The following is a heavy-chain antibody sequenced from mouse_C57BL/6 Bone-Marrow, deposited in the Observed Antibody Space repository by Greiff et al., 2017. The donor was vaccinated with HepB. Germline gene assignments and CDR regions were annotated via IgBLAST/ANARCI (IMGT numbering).Heavy chain of an antibody. D-gene: IGHD1-1*01. V-gene: IGHV1-19*01. Sequence: EVQLQQSGPVLVKPGASVKMSCKASGYTFTDYYMNWVKQSHGKSLEWIGVINPYNGGTSYNQQFKGKATLTVDKSSSTAYMELNSLTSEDSAVYYCARPLYYHGSKAWFAYRGQATLVTASA. CDR1: GYTFTDYY. CDR2: INPYNGGT. J-gene: IGHJ3*01. CDR3: ARPLYYHGSKAWFAY.